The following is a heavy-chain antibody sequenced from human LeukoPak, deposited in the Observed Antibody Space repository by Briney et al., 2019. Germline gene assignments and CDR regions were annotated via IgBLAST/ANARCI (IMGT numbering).Heavy chain of an antibody. CDR1: GGSISSYY. D-gene: IGHD6-19*01. CDR3: ARHSSGWYRWFDP. CDR2: IYYSGST. Sequence: SETLSLTCTVSGGSISSYYWSWIRQPPGKGLERIGYIYYSGSTNYNPSLKSRVTISVDTPKNQFSLKLSSVTAADTAVYYCARHSSGWYRWFDPWGQGTLVTVSS. V-gene: IGHV4-59*01. J-gene: IGHJ5*02.